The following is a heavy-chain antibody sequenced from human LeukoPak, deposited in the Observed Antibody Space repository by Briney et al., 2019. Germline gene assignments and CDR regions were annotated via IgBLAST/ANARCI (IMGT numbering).Heavy chain of an antibody. J-gene: IGHJ4*02. D-gene: IGHD3-9*01. CDR3: AGVRYFDWRVDS. V-gene: IGHV4-31*03. CDR1: GGSISNGNYY. Sequence: PSETLSLTCTVSGGSISNGNYYWSWIRQHLGKGLEWIGYIYYSGSTYYSPSLKSRLTISVDTSQNQFSLKLSSVTAADTAVYYCAGVRYFDWRVDSWGQGTLVTVFS. CDR2: IYYSGST.